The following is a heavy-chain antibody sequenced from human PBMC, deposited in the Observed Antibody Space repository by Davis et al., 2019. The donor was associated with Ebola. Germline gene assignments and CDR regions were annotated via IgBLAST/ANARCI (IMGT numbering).Heavy chain of an antibody. V-gene: IGHV1-18*01. CDR2: ISAYNGNT. J-gene: IGHJ4*02. Sequence: AASVKVSCKASGYTFTSYGISWVRQAPGQGLEWMGWISAYNGNTNYAQKLQGRVTMTTDPSTSTAYMELRSLRSDETAVYYCARAQQWLVLSPSDYWGQGTLVTVSS. CDR1: GYTFTSYG. D-gene: IGHD6-19*01. CDR3: ARAQQWLVLSPSDY.